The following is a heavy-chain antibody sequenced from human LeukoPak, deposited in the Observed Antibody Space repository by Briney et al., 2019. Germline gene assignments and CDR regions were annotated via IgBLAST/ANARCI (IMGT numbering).Heavy chain of an antibody. V-gene: IGHV4-59*01. Sequence: PSETLSLTCTVSGGSLSSYYWSWIRQPPGKGLEWIGYIYYSGSTNYNPSLKSRVTISVDTSKNQFSLKLSSVTAADTAVYYCARVDTAMVYDAFDIWGQGTMVTVSS. CDR3: ARVDTAMVYDAFDI. CDR1: GGSLSSYY. CDR2: IYYSGST. J-gene: IGHJ3*02. D-gene: IGHD5-18*01.